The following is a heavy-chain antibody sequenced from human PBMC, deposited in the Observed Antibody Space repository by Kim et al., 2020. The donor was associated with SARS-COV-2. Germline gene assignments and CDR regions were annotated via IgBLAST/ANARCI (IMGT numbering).Heavy chain of an antibody. J-gene: IGHJ4*02. D-gene: IGHD3-10*01. CDR2: ISYDGSNK. V-gene: IGHV3-30*18. Sequence: GGSLRLSCAASGFTFSSYGMHWVRQAPGKGLEWVAVISYDGSNKYYADSVKGRFTISRDNSKNTLYLQMNSLRAEDTAVYYCAKDRGRLLWFGELSYFDYWGQGTLVTVSS. CDR3: AKDRGRLLWFGELSYFDY. CDR1: GFTFSSYG.